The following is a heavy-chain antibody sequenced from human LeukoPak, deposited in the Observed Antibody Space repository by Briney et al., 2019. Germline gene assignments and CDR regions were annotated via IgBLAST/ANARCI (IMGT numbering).Heavy chain of an antibody. D-gene: IGHD3-22*01. CDR1: GGSISSGDYY. V-gene: IGHV4-30-4*08. Sequence: PSQTLSLTCTVSGGSISSGDYYWSWIRQPPGTGLEWIGYIYYSGSTYYNPSLKSRVTISVDTSKNQFSLKLSSVTAADTAVYYCARTYYYDSSGYYEYFQHWGQGTLVTVSS. J-gene: IGHJ1*01. CDR2: IYYSGST. CDR3: ARTYYYDSSGYYEYFQH.